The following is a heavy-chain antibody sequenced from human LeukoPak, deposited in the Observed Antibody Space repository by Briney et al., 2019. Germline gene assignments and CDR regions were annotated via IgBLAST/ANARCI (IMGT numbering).Heavy chain of an antibody. V-gene: IGHV3-74*01. CDR3: ARDSSYCSSTSCYNYFDY. J-gene: IGHJ4*02. Sequence: GGSLRLSCVGSGFTFSSYWMHWVRQAPGKGLVWVSRINSDGSSTTYADSVKGRFTISRDNAKNTLYLQMSSLRAEDTAVYYCARDSSYCSSTSCYNYFDYWGQGNLVTVSS. CDR2: INSDGSST. CDR1: GFTFSSYW. D-gene: IGHD2-2*02.